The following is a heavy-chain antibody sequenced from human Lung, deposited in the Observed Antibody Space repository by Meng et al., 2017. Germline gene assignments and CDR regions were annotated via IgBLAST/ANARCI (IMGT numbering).Heavy chain of an antibody. CDR1: GGSFSGYY. V-gene: IGHV4-34*01. CDR3: ARPKQANWYFDL. J-gene: IGHJ2*01. CDR2: INHSGST. Sequence: QVQLRPWGPGLLEASATLSPTCAGYGGSFSGYYWSWIRQPPGKGLEWIGEINHSGSTNYNPSLKSRVTISVDTSKNQFSLKLSSVTAADTAVYYCARPKQANWYFDLWGRGTLVTVSS.